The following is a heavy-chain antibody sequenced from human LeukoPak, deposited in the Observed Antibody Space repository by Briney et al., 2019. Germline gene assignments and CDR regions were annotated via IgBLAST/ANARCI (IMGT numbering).Heavy chain of an antibody. V-gene: IGHV4-59*08. J-gene: IGHJ3*02. D-gene: IGHD1-20*01. CDR1: GGSISSYY. CDR3: AGLITGTVDAFDI. Sequence: SETLSLTCTVSGGSISSYYWSWIRQPPGKGLEWIGYIYYSGSTNYNPSLKSRVTISVDTSKNQFSLKLSSVTAADTAVYYCAGLITGTVDAFDIWGQGTMVTVSS. CDR2: IYYSGST.